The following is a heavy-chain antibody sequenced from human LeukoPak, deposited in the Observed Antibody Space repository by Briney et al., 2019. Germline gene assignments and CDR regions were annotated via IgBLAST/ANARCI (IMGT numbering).Heavy chain of an antibody. V-gene: IGHV3-7*01. CDR3: ARYSGSFPGWLDP. CDR1: GLTFSSSW. J-gene: IGHJ5*02. D-gene: IGHD1-26*01. CDR2: INPAGSQK. Sequence: GGSLRLSCVASGLTFSSSWMNWIRQAPGKGPEWLANINPAGSQKDYVDSVKGRFTISRDNAKDSVFLQMNNLRAEDTAVYYCARYSGSFPGWLDPWGPRTLVTVSS.